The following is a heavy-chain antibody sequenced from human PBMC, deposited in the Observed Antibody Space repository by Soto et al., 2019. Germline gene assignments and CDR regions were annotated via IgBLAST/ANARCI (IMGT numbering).Heavy chain of an antibody. D-gene: IGHD2-8*02. CDR2: INHSGST. Sequence: PSETLSLTCAVYGGSFSGYDWTWIRQPPGTGLEWIGEINHSGSTNYNPSLKSRVTISVDTSRNQFSLKLTSVTAADTAVYYCARDKITGLFDSWGQGNLVTVSS. CDR1: GGSFSGYD. CDR3: ARDKITGLFDS. V-gene: IGHV4-34*01. J-gene: IGHJ4*02.